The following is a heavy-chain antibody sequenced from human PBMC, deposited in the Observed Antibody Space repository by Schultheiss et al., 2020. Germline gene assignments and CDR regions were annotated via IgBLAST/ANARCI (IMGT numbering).Heavy chain of an antibody. CDR3: ATNSSGFYY. J-gene: IGHJ4*02. CDR2: ISSSSSTI. CDR1: GFTFSSYS. V-gene: IGHV3-48*01. D-gene: IGHD6-19*01. Sequence: GESLKISCAASGFTFSSYSMNWVRQAPGKGLEWVSYISSSSSTIYYADSVKGRFTISRDNAKNSLYLQMNSLRAEDTAVYYCATNSSGFYYWGQGTLVTVSS.